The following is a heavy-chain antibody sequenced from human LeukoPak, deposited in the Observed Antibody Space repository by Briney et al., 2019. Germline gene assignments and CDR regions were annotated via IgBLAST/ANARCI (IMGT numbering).Heavy chain of an antibody. CDR2: IYYSGST. Sequence: SETLSLTCTVSGGSISSYYWSWIRQPPGKGLEWIGYIYYSGSTNYNPSLKSRVTISVDTSKNQFSLKLSSVTAADTAVYYCARQGGRYSSSPNAFDIWGQGTMVTVSS. D-gene: IGHD6-13*01. V-gene: IGHV4-59*08. CDR1: GGSISSYY. J-gene: IGHJ3*02. CDR3: ARQGGRYSSSPNAFDI.